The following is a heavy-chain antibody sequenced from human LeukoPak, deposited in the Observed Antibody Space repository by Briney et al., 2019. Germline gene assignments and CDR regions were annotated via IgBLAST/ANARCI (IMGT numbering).Heavy chain of an antibody. V-gene: IGHV3-23*01. D-gene: IGHD2-15*01. CDR2: ISGSGGGT. CDR3: AKNFLGYCSGGSCYPVIY. Sequence: PGGSLRLSCAASGFTFSSYAMSWVRQAPGKGLEWVSAISGSGGGTYYADSVKGRFTISRDNSKNTLYLQMNSLRAEDTAVYYCAKNFLGYCSGGSCYPVIYWGQGTLVTVSS. CDR1: GFTFSSYA. J-gene: IGHJ4*02.